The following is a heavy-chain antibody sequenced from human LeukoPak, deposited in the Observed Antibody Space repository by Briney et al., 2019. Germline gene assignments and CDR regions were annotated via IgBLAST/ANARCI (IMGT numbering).Heavy chain of an antibody. CDR3: ARDYIAYDPLDY. CDR1: GFTFSTYD. V-gene: IGHV3-21*01. Sequence: GGSLRLSCAASGFTFSTYDVNWVRQAPGKGLEWVSSISSRSSSIYYADSVKGRFTISRDNAKDSLYLQMNSLRAEDTAVYWCARDYIAYDPLDYWGQGTLVTVSS. J-gene: IGHJ4*02. CDR2: ISSRSSSI. D-gene: IGHD3-3*01.